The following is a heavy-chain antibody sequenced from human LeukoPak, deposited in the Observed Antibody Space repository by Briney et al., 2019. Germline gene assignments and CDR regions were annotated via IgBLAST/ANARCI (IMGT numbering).Heavy chain of an antibody. D-gene: IGHD2-2*01. J-gene: IGHJ6*02. V-gene: IGHV1-18*01. CDR2: ISAYNGNT. CDR3: ASRSRLGYCSSTRCLSMDV. Sequence: ASVKVSCKASGYTFTSYGISWVRQAPGQGLEWMGWISAYNGNTNYAQKLQGRVTMTTDTSTSTAYMELRSLRSDDTAVYYCASRSRLGYCSSTRCLSMDVWGQGTTVTVSS. CDR1: GYTFTSYG.